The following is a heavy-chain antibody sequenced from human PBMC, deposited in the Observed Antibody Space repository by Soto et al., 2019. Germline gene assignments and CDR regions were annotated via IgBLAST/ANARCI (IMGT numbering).Heavy chain of an antibody. Sequence: QVQLVESGGGVVQPGRSLRLSCAASGFTFSSYAMHWVRQAPGKGVEWVAFISYDGSNKYYADSVKGRFTISRDNSKNPLYLQMNSLRTEDTAVYYCASYTLPYCGGECSYAFDIWGQGTMVTVSS. CDR1: GFTFSSYA. J-gene: IGHJ3*02. V-gene: IGHV3-30-3*01. CDR2: ISYDGSNK. D-gene: IGHD2-21*01. CDR3: ASYTLPYCGGECSYAFDI.